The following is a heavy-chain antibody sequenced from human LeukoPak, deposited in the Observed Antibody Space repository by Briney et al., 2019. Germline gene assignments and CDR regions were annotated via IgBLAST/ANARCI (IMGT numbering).Heavy chain of an antibody. V-gene: IGHV1-18*01. J-gene: IGHJ5*02. CDR1: GYTFTSYG. Sequence: GASVKASCKASGYTFTSYGISWVRQAPGQGLEWMGWISAYNGNTNYAQKLQGRVTMTTDTSTSTAYMELRSLRSDDTAVYYCARRPSGSTVTIGGYWFDPWGQGTLVTVSS. CDR3: ARRPSGSTVTIGGYWFDP. D-gene: IGHD4-17*01. CDR2: ISAYNGNT.